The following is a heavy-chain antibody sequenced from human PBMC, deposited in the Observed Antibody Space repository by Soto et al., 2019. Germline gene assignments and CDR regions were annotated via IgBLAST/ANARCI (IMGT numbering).Heavy chain of an antibody. CDR3: TVYGGNGGFDS. Sequence: EVQLVESGGGLVKPGGSLRLSCAASGFTFSIAWMSRVRQAPGKGLEWVGRIKSKTDGGTTDYAAPVKGRFTISRDDSKNTLWLQMNSLKIEDTAVYYCTVYGGNGGFDSWGQGTLVTVSS. CDR2: IKSKTDGGTT. J-gene: IGHJ4*02. V-gene: IGHV3-15*01. CDR1: GFTFSIAW. D-gene: IGHD4-17*01.